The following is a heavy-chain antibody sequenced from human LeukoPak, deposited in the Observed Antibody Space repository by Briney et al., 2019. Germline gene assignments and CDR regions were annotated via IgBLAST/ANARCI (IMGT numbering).Heavy chain of an antibody. CDR3: ARRPSAAGTAYYYYGMDV. V-gene: IGHV3-21*01. CDR2: ISSSSSYI. Sequence: GGSLRLSCAASGFTFSSYSMNWVRQAPGKGLEWVSSISSSSSYIYYADSVKGRFTISRDNAKNSLYLQMNSLRAEDTAVYYCARRPSAAGTAYYYYGMDVWGQGTTVTVSS. D-gene: IGHD6-13*01. CDR1: GFTFSSYS. J-gene: IGHJ6*02.